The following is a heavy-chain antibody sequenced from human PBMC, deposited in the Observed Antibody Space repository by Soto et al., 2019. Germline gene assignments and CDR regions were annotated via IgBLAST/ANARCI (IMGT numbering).Heavy chain of an antibody. Sequence: QVQLVESGGGVVQPGRSLRLSCAASGFTFSSYGMHWVRQAPCKGLEWVAVISSDGSNKYYAESVKGRFTISRDNSKHTLYLQMNSLRAEDTAVYYCAKDNGVRGRGRYFDLWGRGTLVTVSS. J-gene: IGHJ2*01. CDR1: GFTFSSYG. CDR3: AKDNGVRGRGRYFDL. V-gene: IGHV3-30*18. CDR2: ISSDGSNK. D-gene: IGHD3-10*01.